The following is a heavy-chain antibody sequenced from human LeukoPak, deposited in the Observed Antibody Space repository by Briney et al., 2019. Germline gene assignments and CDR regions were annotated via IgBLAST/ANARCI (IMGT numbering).Heavy chain of an antibody. Sequence: LSGGSLRLSCAASGFTFSRYGMRWVRQVPGKGLEWVAIIWSDGNNKYYADAVKDRFTISRDNSKSTMYLQMNSLSAEDTAVYYCARDGYSFGSLDYWGPGTLVTVSS. CDR2: IWSDGNNK. CDR1: GFTFSRYG. J-gene: IGHJ4*02. D-gene: IGHD5-18*01. CDR3: ARDGYSFGSLDY. V-gene: IGHV3-33*01.